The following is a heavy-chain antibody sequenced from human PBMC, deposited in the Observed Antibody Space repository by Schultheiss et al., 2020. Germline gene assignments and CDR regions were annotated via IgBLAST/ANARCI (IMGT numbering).Heavy chain of an antibody. D-gene: IGHD3-22*01. CDR2: TYSGGNT. V-gene: IGHV3-66*02. Sequence: GGSLRLSCAISGFSVSSKYMSWVRQAPGKGLECVSGTYSGGNTYYADSVRGRFTISRDNSKSTLFLQMNSLRAEDTAVYYCAKGRDSSGYAFDYWGQGTLVTVSS. CDR1: GFSVSSKY. J-gene: IGHJ4*02. CDR3: AKGRDSSGYAFDY.